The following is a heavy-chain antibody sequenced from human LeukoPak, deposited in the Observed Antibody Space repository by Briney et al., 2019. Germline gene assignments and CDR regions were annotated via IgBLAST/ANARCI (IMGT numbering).Heavy chain of an antibody. CDR1: GGTFSSYA. CDR3: ARDGRLWFGELHYYGMDV. CDR2: IIPIFGTA. V-gene: IGHV1-69*13. Sequence: GASVKVSCKASGGTFSSYAISWVRQAPGQGLEWMGGIIPIFGTANYAQKFQGRVTITADESTSTAYMELSSLRSEDTAVYYCARDGRLWFGELHYYGMDVWGQGTTVTVSS. D-gene: IGHD3-10*01. J-gene: IGHJ6*02.